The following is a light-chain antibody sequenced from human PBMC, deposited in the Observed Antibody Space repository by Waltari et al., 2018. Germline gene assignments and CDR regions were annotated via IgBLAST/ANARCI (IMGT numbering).Light chain of an antibody. CDR2: AAS. V-gene: IGKV3-20*01. CDR3: HQYGSAPPYT. Sequence: EIVLTQSPGTLSLSPGERATLSCRASQSVRSGYFAWYQQKPGQAPKLLIYAASSRAAGVPDMFSGSGSGTDFTLTVSRLEPEDFAVYYCHQYGSAPPYTFGQGTRLEIK. CDR1: QSVRSGY. J-gene: IGKJ2*01.